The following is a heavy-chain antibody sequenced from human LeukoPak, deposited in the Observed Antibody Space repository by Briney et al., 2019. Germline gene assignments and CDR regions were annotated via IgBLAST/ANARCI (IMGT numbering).Heavy chain of an antibody. Sequence: SETLSITCTVSGGSISTNYWSWIRQPPGKGLEWIAYNYYSGSTKYNASLKSRVTISLDTSKNQFSLNLSSVTAADTAVYYCARALSSITPRVDIWGQGTMVTVSS. CDR2: NYYSGST. D-gene: IGHD6-6*01. CDR1: GGSISTNY. V-gene: IGHV4-59*01. J-gene: IGHJ3*02. CDR3: ARALSSITPRVDI.